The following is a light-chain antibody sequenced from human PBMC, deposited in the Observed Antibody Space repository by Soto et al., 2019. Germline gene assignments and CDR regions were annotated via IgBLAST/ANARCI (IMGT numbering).Light chain of an antibody. CDR2: DAS. CDR3: KKSKSYPIT. V-gene: IGKV1-13*02. J-gene: IGKJ5*01. Sequence: AIQLTQSPSSLSASVGDRVTITCRASQGISSALAWYQQKPGKAPKLLIYDASSLENGVPSRFSGSGSVTDFNLTNSSLQPEDFATYYCKKSKSYPITFGQGTRLEMK. CDR1: QGISSA.